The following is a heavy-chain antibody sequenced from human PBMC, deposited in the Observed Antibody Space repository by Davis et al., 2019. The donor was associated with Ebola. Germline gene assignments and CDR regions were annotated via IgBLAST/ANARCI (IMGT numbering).Heavy chain of an antibody. J-gene: IGHJ6*02. V-gene: IGHV3-53*01. CDR1: GFTVSSNY. D-gene: IGHD2-2*01. Sequence: GESLKISCAASGFTVSSNYMSWVRQAPGKGLEWVSVIYSGGSTYYADSVKGRFTISRHNSKNTLYLQMNSLRAEDTAVYYCAKDLTVVVPAAIGGMDVWGQGTTVTVSS. CDR3: AKDLTVVVPAAIGGMDV. CDR2: IYSGGST.